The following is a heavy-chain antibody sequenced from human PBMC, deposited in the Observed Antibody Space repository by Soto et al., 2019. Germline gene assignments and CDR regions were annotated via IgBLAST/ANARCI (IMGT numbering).Heavy chain of an antibody. Sequence: GGSLRLSCAASGFPFGYHAMHWVRQAPGKGLEWVSAITGRGDTTYYADSVKGRFTVSRDNSKNTLFLQMMSLRAEDTAVYYCAKDLYVQPPSGWFDPWGQGTVVTVSS. CDR2: ITGRGDTT. CDR3: AKDLYVQPPSGWFDP. CDR1: GFPFGYHA. D-gene: IGHD1-26*01. V-gene: IGHV3-23*01. J-gene: IGHJ5*02.